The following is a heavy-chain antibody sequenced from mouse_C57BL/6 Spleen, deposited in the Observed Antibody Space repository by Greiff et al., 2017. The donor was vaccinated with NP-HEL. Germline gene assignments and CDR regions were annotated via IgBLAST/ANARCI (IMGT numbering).Heavy chain of an antibody. CDR3: ARRAHYYGSSHWYFDV. CDR1: GYAFSSYW. Sequence: VQLQQSGAELVKPGASVKISCKASGYAFSSYWMNWVKQRPGKGLEWIGQIYPGDGDTNYNGKFKGKATLTADKSSSTAYMQLSSLTSEDSAVYFCARRAHYYGSSHWYFDVWGTGTTVTVSS. V-gene: IGHV1-80*01. D-gene: IGHD1-1*01. J-gene: IGHJ1*03. CDR2: IYPGDGDT.